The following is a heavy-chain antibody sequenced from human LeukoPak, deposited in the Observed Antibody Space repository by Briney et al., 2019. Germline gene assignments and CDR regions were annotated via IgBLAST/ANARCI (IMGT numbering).Heavy chain of an antibody. J-gene: IGHJ4*02. D-gene: IGHD5-24*01. CDR2: INTNTGNP. CDR3: ARDGPFVEMATIVRDGEFDY. V-gene: IGHV7-4-1*02. CDR1: GYTFTSYA. Sequence: GASVKVSCKASGYTFTSYAMNWMRQAPGQGLEWMGWINTNTGNPTYAQGFTGRFVFSLDTSVSTAYLQISSLKAEDTAVYYCARDGPFVEMATIVRDGEFDYWGQGTLVTVSS.